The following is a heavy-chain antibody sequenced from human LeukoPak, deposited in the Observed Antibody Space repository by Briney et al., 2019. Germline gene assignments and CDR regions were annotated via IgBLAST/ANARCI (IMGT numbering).Heavy chain of an antibody. CDR2: IGIGDDT. Sequence: GGSLRLSCTASGFTFRSYDMHWVRQLPGGGLEWVSAIGIGDDTHYPDSVKGRFTISREDAKNSLYLQMNTLRDGDTAVYYCVRGGIRVSGIDAFDIWGQGTMVTVSS. J-gene: IGHJ3*02. CDR1: GFTFRSYD. D-gene: IGHD5/OR15-5a*01. V-gene: IGHV3-13*01. CDR3: VRGGIRVSGIDAFDI.